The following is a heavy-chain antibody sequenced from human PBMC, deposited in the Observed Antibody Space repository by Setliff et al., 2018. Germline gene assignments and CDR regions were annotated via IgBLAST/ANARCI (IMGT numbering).Heavy chain of an antibody. CDR2: ISSSGAT. J-gene: IGHJ4*02. V-gene: IGHV4-39*01. CDR3: AREGRWDYNYPIY. Sequence: SETLSLTCSVSGGSLSGSSDYWGWIRQPPGKGLEWIATISSSGATNYNSSLKSRVTLSRDVAKRQFALNLRSVTAVDTAVYYCAREGRWDYNYPIYWGQGILVTVSS. CDR1: GGSLSGSSDY. D-gene: IGHD5-12*01.